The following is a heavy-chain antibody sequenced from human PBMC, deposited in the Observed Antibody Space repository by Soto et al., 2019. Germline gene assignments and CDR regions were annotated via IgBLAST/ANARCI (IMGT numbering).Heavy chain of an antibody. CDR2: ISAYNGNT. CDR3: ARTREICSGGSCYSVSWFDP. V-gene: IGHV1-18*01. CDR1: GYTFTSNG. Sequence: ASVKVSCKASGYTFTSNGISWVRQAPGQGLEWMGWISAYNGNTNYAQKLQGRVTMTTDTSTSTAYMELRSLRSDDTAVYYCARTREICSGGSCYSVSWFDPWGQGTLVTVSS. D-gene: IGHD2-15*01. J-gene: IGHJ5*02.